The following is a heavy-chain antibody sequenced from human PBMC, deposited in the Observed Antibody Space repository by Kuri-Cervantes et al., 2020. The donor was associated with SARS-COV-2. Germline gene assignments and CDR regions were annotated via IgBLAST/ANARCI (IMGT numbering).Heavy chain of an antibody. D-gene: IGHD2-2*01. V-gene: IGHV5-51*01. Sequence: GESLKISCKGSGYSFTSYWIGWVRQMPGKGLEWMGIIYPGDSDTRYSTSFQGQVTISADKSISTPYLQWSSLKASDTAMYYCARLNYPYCSSASCTTGAFDIWGQGTMVTVSS. CDR2: IYPGDSDT. CDR3: ARLNYPYCSSASCTTGAFDI. J-gene: IGHJ3*02. CDR1: GYSFTSYW.